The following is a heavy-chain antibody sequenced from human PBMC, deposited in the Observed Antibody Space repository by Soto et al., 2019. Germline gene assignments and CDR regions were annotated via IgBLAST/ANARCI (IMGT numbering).Heavy chain of an antibody. CDR1: GGSINSYY. J-gene: IGHJ5*02. V-gene: IGHV4-59*08. CDR2: IHYSGTT. Sequence: SETLSLTCTVSGGSINSYYWNWIRQPPGKGLEWIGYIHYSGTTKYNPSLKSRVSTSVDTSKNQFSLNLSSVTAADTAVYYCARRVCSSSSCYPAYDSSLDPWGPGMLVTLSS. CDR3: ARRVCSSSSCYPAYDSSLDP. D-gene: IGHD2-2*01.